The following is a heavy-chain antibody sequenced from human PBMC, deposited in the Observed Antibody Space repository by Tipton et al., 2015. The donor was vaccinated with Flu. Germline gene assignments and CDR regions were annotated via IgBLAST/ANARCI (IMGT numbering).Heavy chain of an antibody. J-gene: IGHJ3*02. V-gene: IGHV3-7*01. CDR2: INQDGGEK. D-gene: IGHD1-26*01. Sequence: SLRLSCAASGFTFSTYWMSWVRQAPGKGLEWVANINQDGGEKYYVDSVKVRFTISRDNAENSLHLQMNSLRAEDTAVYYCASLRGSGSYSRYAFDIWGQGTMVTVSS. CDR3: ASLRGSGSYSRYAFDI. CDR1: GFTFSTYW.